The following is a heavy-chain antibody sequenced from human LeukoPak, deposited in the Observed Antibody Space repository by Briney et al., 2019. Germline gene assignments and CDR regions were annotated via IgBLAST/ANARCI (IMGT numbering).Heavy chain of an antibody. Sequence: GGSLRLSCAASGFTFSSYEINWVRQAPGKGLEWASYISSSGSTIYYADSVKGRFTISRDNAKNSLYLQMNSLRAEDTAVYFCTRDGLYYYDSSGYRYFDYWGQGTLVTVSS. D-gene: IGHD3-22*01. CDR2: ISSSGSTI. CDR1: GFTFSSYE. V-gene: IGHV3-48*03. J-gene: IGHJ4*02. CDR3: TRDGLYYYDSSGYRYFDY.